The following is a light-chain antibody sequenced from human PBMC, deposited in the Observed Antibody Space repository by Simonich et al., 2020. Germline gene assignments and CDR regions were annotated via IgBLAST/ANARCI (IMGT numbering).Light chain of an antibody. J-gene: IGKJ5*01. CDR2: DAS. Sequence: EIVLTQSPATLSLSPGERATLSCRASQSVSSSLAWYQQKPGQAPRLLIYDASNRATGIPARFSGSGSGTDFTLTISSLEPEDFAVYYCQQRSNCPPITFGQGTRLEIK. CDR3: QQRSNCPPIT. V-gene: IGKV3-11*01. CDR1: QSVSSS.